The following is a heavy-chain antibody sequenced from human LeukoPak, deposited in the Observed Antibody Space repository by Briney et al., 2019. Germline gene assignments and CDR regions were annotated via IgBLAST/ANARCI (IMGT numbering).Heavy chain of an antibody. CDR3: AREVIAVAATGLYYYYYMDV. D-gene: IGHD6-19*01. J-gene: IGHJ6*03. CDR1: GGTLSSYA. V-gene: IGHV1-69*01. CDR2: IIPIFGTA. Sequence: SVKVSCKASGGTLSSYAISWVRQAPGQGLEWMGGIIPIFGTANYAQKFQGRVTITADESTSTAYMELSSLRSEDTAVYYCAREVIAVAATGLYYYYYMDVWGKGTTVTVSS.